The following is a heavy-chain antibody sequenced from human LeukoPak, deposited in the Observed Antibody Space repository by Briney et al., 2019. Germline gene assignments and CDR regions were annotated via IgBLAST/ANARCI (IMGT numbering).Heavy chain of an antibody. CDR3: ARTRYCSGATCYSPELFAS. Sequence: PSETLSLTCAVSGYSISSGFHWGWLRPSPGKGLEWIGSIFHGGSTYYNPSLKSRVTISVDTSMNQFSLRVTSVTAADTAVYYCARTRYCSGATCYSPELFASWGQGTLVTVSS. CDR2: IFHGGST. CDR1: GYSISSGFH. V-gene: IGHV4-38-2*01. J-gene: IGHJ4*02. D-gene: IGHD2-15*01.